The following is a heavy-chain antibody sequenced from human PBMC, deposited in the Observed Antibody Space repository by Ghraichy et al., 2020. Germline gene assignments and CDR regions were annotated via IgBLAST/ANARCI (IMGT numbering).Heavy chain of an antibody. J-gene: IGHJ5*02. CDR3: ARVDGDYGDWLDP. V-gene: IGHV1-18*01. Sequence: ASVKVSCQASGYMFTTYGITWVRQAPGQGLEWMGWISGNNGYTTYAQTLQGRVTMTTDSSTRTAYMELRRLRFDDTAIYYCARVDGDYGDWLDPWGQGTLVPVSS. CDR1: GYMFTTYG. CDR2: ISGNNGYT. D-gene: IGHD4-17*01.